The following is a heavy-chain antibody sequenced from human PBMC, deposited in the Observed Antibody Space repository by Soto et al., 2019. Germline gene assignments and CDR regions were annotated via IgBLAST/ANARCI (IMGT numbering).Heavy chain of an antibody. D-gene: IGHD3-9*01. CDR3: ARGSQLRYFDWLFGGGDY. Sequence: GGSLRLSCAASGFTFSSYAMSWVRQAPGKGLEWVSAISGSGGSTYYADSVKGRFTISRDNSKNTLYLQMNSLRAEDTAVYYCARGSQLRYFDWLFGGGDYWGQGTLVTVSS. CDR2: ISGSGGST. J-gene: IGHJ4*02. CDR1: GFTFSSYA. V-gene: IGHV3-23*01.